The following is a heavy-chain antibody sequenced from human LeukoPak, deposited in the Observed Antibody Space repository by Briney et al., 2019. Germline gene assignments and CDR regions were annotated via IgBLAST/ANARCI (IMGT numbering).Heavy chain of an antibody. CDR1: GFTFSSYG. CDR2: IRYDGSNK. V-gene: IGHV3-30*02. J-gene: IGHJ4*02. Sequence: GGSLRLSCAVSGFTFSSYGMYWVRQAPGKGLEWVAFIRYDGSNKYYADSVKGRFTISRDNAKNSLYLQMNSLRAEDTAVYYCARESITMVRGACFDYWGQGTLVTVSS. CDR3: ARESITMVRGACFDY. D-gene: IGHD3-10*01.